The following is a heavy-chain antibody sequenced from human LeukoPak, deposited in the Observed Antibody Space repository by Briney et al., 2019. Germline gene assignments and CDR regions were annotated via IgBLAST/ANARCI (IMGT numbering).Heavy chain of an antibody. D-gene: IGHD5-24*01. J-gene: IGHJ4*02. V-gene: IGHV3-21*06. Sequence: GGSLRLSCAASGFTFNTYSMNWAHQAPGKGLEWVSSIDSSSGYMFYADSVKGRFIISRDNAKNSLYLQMNSLRAGDTAVYYCARTIEMATISYFDYWGQGTLVTVSS. CDR2: IDSSSGYM. CDR3: ARTIEMATISYFDY. CDR1: GFTFNTYS.